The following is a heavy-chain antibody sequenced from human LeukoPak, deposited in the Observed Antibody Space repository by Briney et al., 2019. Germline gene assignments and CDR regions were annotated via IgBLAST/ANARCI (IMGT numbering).Heavy chain of an antibody. CDR2: IYYSGST. Sequence: SETLSLTCTVSGGSISSGGYYWSWIRQHPGKGLEWIGYIYYSGSTYYNPSLKSRVTISVDTSKNQFSLKLSSVTAADTAVYYCARTKINRKAWQPDAFDIWGQGTMVTVS. CDR1: GGSISSGGYY. D-gene: IGHD1-14*01. CDR3: ARTKINRKAWQPDAFDI. J-gene: IGHJ3*02. V-gene: IGHV4-31*03.